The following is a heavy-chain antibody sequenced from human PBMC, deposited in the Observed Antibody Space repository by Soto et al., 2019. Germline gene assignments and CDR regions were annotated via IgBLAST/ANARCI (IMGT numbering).Heavy chain of an antibody. J-gene: IGHJ6*02. V-gene: IGHV4-34*01. CDR1: GRSFSGSY. CDR3: ARGRRAAAGMSGYYYYGMDV. D-gene: IGHD6-13*01. Sequence: SETLCPTSAVYGRSFSGSYWSWIRQPPGKGLEWIGEINHSGTTNYNPSLRSEATRSVDTSKNQFSLKLTPVTAADTAVSYCARGRRAAAGMSGYYYYGMDVWGQGTTVT. CDR2: INHSGTT.